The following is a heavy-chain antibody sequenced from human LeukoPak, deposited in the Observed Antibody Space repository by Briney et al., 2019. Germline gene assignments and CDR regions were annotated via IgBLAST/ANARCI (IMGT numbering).Heavy chain of an antibody. D-gene: IGHD3/OR15-3a*01. CDR2: IRYDGSNK. V-gene: IGHV3-30*02. J-gene: IGHJ5*02. CDR1: GFTFSSYG. CDR3: AKDFAALELDSPPWFDP. Sequence: GGSLRLSCAASGFTFSSYGMHWVRQAPGKGLEWVAFIRYDGSNKYYADSVKGRFTISRDNSKNTLYLQMNSLRAEDTAVYYCAKDFAALELDSPPWFDPWGQGTLVTVSS.